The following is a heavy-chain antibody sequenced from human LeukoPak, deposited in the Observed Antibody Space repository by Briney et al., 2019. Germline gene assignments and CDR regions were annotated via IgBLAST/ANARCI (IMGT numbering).Heavy chain of an antibody. D-gene: IGHD6-19*01. CDR2: ISSDGSST. Sequence: GGSLRLSCAASGFTFSSYWMHWVRQAPGKGLVWVSRISSDGSSTSYADSVKGRFTISRDNAKNTLYLQMNSLRAEDTAVYYCARDRDSSGWYAYLDYWGQGTLVTVSS. CDR1: GFTFSSYW. CDR3: ARDRDSSGWYAYLDY. V-gene: IGHV3-74*01. J-gene: IGHJ4*02.